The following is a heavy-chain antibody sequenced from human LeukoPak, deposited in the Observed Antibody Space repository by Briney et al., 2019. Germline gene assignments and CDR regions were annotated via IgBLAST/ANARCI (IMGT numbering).Heavy chain of an antibody. J-gene: IGHJ4*02. Sequence: ASVKVSCKTSGYTFSTYYMHWVRQAPGQGLEWLGIIHPTDGSTSYTQTIQGRVTMTRDTATGTVYLELSSLRSEDTAVYWCARANRGGLDYWGQGTLITVSS. CDR1: GYTFSTYY. CDR2: IHPTDGST. V-gene: IGHV1-46*01. CDR3: ARANRGGLDY. D-gene: IGHD1-14*01.